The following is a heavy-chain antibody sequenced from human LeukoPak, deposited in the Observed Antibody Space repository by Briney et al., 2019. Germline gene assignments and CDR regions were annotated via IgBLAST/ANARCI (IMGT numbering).Heavy chain of an antibody. D-gene: IGHD6-6*01. CDR2: IRHDGSNK. J-gene: IGHJ6*03. CDR3: AKDLSSSSELYYYYMDV. V-gene: IGHV3-30*02. CDR1: GFTFSSYA. Sequence: GGSLRLSCAASGFTFSSYAMSWVRQAPGKGLEWVAFIRHDGSNKYYADSVKGRFTISRDSSKNTLYLQMNSLRAEDTAVYYCAKDLSSSSELYYYYMDVWGKGTTVTVSS.